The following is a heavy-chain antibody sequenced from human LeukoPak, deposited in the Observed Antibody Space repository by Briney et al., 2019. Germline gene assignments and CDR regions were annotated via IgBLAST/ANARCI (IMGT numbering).Heavy chain of an antibody. CDR1: GGTFRKYA. J-gene: IGHJ3*02. V-gene: IGHV1-69*13. D-gene: IGHD3-10*01. CDR3: ARGGSGSYYGHDAFDI. CDR2: ISPIFSTA. Sequence: HGASVKVSCKASGGTFRKYAVSWVRQAPGQGLEWMGGISPIFSTANYAQKFQGRVTITADDSTSTAYMELSSLRSEDTAVYYCARGGSGSYYGHDAFDIWGQGTMVTVSS.